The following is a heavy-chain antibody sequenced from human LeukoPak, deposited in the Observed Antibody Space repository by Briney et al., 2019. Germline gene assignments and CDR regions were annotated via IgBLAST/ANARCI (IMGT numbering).Heavy chain of an antibody. CDR3: AVRGVISTWFDP. CDR2: SSGSGGST. J-gene: IGHJ5*02. CDR1: TFTFSSYT. V-gene: IGHV3-23*01. D-gene: IGHD3-10*02. Sequence: GGSLRLSCATSTFTFSSYTMNWVRQAPGKGLEWVSASSGSGGSTYYADSVKGRFTISRDNSKNTLYLQMNSLRAEDTAVYYCAVRGVISTWFDPWGQGTLVTVSS.